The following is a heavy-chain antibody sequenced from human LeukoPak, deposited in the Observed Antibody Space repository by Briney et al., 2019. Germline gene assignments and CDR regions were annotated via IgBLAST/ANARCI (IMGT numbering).Heavy chain of an antibody. CDR2: ICYSGGT. D-gene: IGHD3-9*01. J-gene: IGHJ6*02. V-gene: IGHV4-59*08. Sequence: PAETLCLSCAVSGGSFSSYYWSWIRQPPGKGLEWIGDICYSGGTNYNPSLKSRVTISVDTSKNPFSLKLSSVTAAHTAVYYCARRAGYYDILTVSGRYGMDVWGHGTTVTVSS. CDR3: ARRAGYYDILTVSGRYGMDV. CDR1: GGSFSSYY.